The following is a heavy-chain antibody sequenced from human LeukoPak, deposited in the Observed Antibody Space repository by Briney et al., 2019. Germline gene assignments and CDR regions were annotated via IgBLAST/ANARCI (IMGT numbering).Heavy chain of an antibody. V-gene: IGHV1-46*01. CDR3: ARDSIAAAGPAPFYYYGMDV. CDR2: INPSGGST. CDR1: GYTFTSYY. Sequence: ASVKVSCKASGYTFTSYYMHWVRQAPGQGLEWMGIINPSGGSTSYAQKFQGRVTMTRDTSTSTVYMELSSLRSEDTAVYYCARDSIAAAGPAPFYYYGMDVWGQGTTVTVSS. D-gene: IGHD6-13*01. J-gene: IGHJ6*02.